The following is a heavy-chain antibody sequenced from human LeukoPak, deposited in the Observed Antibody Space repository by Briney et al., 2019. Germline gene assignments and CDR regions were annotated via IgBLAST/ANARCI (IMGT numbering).Heavy chain of an antibody. J-gene: IGHJ4*02. CDR3: TTEATVYSGYDFVY. Sequence: PGGSLRLSCEASGFSFTNTWMSWVRQAPGKGLEWVGRVKSKADDGTTDYAAPVQGRFTISRDDSKNTLSLQMNSLKTEDTAVYYCTTEATVYSGYDFVYWGQGTLVTVSS. V-gene: IGHV3-15*01. D-gene: IGHD5-12*01. CDR2: VKSKADDGTT. CDR1: GFSFTNTW.